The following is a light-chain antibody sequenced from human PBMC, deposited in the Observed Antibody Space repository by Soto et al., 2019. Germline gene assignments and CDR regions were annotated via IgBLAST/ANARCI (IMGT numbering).Light chain of an antibody. CDR1: QSVNSK. CDR2: GAS. Sequence: EIGMTQSPATLSVNPGERVSLSCRASQSVNSKLAWYQQKPGQAPRLLIYGASTRATGIPARFSGSGSGTEFTLTISSLQSEDFAVYFCQQYDNWPPITFGQGTRLEIK. V-gene: IGKV3-15*01. CDR3: QQYDNWPPIT. J-gene: IGKJ5*01.